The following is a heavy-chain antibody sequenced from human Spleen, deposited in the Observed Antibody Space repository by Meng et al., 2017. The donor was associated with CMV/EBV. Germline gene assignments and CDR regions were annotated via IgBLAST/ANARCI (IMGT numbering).Heavy chain of an antibody. V-gene: IGHV4-39*07. CDR3: ARDLVVARTSVDAYFYGMDV. CDR2: IYQSGIT. CDR1: YY. D-gene: IGHD2-15*01. Sequence: YYWVWIRQPPGKGLEWIGTIYQSGITYYTPSLRSRVTISPDSPKNQFSLKLTSVTAADTAVYWCARDLVVARTSVDAYFYGMDVWGQGTMVTVSS. J-gene: IGHJ6*02.